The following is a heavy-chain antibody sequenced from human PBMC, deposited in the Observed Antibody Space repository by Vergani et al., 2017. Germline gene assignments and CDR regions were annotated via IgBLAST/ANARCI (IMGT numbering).Heavy chain of an antibody. CDR2: ISGSGGST. D-gene: IGHD2-15*01. CDR1: GFTFSSYA. V-gene: IGHV3-23*01. CDR3: AKSSILTSLYFDY. Sequence: EVQLLESGGGLVQPGGSLRLSCAASGFTFSSYAMSWVRQAPGKGLEWVSAISGSGGSTYYADSVKGRFTISRDNAKNTLYLQMNSLRAEDTAVYYCAKSSILTSLYFDYWGQGTLVTVSS. J-gene: IGHJ4*02.